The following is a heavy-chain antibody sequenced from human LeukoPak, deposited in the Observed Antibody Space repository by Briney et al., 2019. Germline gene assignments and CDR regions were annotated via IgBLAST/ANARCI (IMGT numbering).Heavy chain of an antibody. D-gene: IGHD3-9*01. J-gene: IGHJ6*02. V-gene: IGHV3-23*01. CDR2: ISGSGGST. Sequence: GGSLRLSCAASGSTFSSYAMSWVRQAPGKGLEWVSAISGSGGSTYYADSVKGRFTISRDNSKNTLYLQMSSLRAEDTAVYYCVKGMEDYDILTGVLDVWGQGTTVTVSS. CDR1: GSTFSSYA. CDR3: VKGMEDYDILTGVLDV.